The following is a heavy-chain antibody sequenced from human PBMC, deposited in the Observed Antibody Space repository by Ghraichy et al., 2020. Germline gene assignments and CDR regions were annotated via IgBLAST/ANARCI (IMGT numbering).Heavy chain of an antibody. CDR3: TRALH. J-gene: IGHJ4*02. V-gene: IGHV3-7*01. CDR1: GFTFGGYW. Sequence: GGSLRLSCASSGFTFGGYWMSWVRQAPGGGLEWLANIDPVGGATYYVDSVKGRFTIFIDNAKNTLYLQMSGLRAEDTAMYFCTRALHWGQGAMVTVSS. CDR2: IDPVGGAT.